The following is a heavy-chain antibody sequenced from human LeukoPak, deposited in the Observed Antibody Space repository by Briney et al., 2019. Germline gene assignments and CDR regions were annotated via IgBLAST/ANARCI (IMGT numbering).Heavy chain of an antibody. CDR3: AREVFKYGRFYFDY. J-gene: IGHJ4*02. Sequence: SQTLSLTCGISGDSVSSNTGAWNWIRQSPSRGLEWLGKTYYRSKWNNDYAVSVKDRITINPDTSKDQFSLQLNSVTPEDTAVYYCAREVFKYGRFYFDYWGQGTPVTVSS. CDR2: TYYRSKWNN. CDR1: GDSVSSNTGA. V-gene: IGHV6-1*01. D-gene: IGHD1-14*01.